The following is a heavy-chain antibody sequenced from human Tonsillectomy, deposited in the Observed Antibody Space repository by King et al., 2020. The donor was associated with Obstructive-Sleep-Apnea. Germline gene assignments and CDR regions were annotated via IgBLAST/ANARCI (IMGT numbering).Heavy chain of an antibody. Sequence: VQLQESGPGLVKPSETLSLTCTVSGGSISSYYWSWIRQPPGKGLEWIGYIYYGGSTNYNPSLKSRVTISVDTSKNQFSLKLSSVTAADTAVYYCARVKFEDSSGYYYFDYWGQGTLVTVSS. V-gene: IGHV4-59*01. CDR1: GGSISSYY. CDR3: ARVKFEDSSGYYYFDY. D-gene: IGHD3-22*01. J-gene: IGHJ4*02. CDR2: IYYGGST.